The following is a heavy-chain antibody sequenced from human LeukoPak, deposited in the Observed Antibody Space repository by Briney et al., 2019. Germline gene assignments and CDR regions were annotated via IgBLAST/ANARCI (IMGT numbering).Heavy chain of an antibody. V-gene: IGHV4-59*01. J-gene: IGHJ6*04. Sequence: PLETLSLTCTVSGGSISSYYWSWIRQPPGKGLEWIGYIYYSGSTNHNPSLKSRVTISVDTSKNQFSLKLSSVTAADTAVYYRARYHSSSWYYGDYGMDVWGKGTTVTVSS. CDR2: IYYSGST. CDR1: GGSISSYY. D-gene: IGHD6-13*01. CDR3: ARYHSSSWYYGDYGMDV.